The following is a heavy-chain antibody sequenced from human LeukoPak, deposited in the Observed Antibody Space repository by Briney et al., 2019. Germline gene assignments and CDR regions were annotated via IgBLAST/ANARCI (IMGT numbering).Heavy chain of an antibody. V-gene: IGHV3-74*01. Sequence: GGSLRLSCAAPGFTFSTYWMHWGRQAPGKGLGWVSRINSNGSNKAYADSVKGRFTISRDNAKNTLSLQMNSLRAEDTAVYYCVRSHYYFDHWGQGTLVTVSS. D-gene: IGHD3-10*01. CDR2: INSNGSNK. CDR3: VRSHYYFDH. J-gene: IGHJ4*02. CDR1: GFTFSTYW.